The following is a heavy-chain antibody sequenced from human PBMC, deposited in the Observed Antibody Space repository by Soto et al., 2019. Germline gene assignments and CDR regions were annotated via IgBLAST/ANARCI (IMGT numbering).Heavy chain of an antibody. CDR2: ISGSGGST. V-gene: IGHV3-23*01. CDR1: GFTFSSYA. J-gene: IGHJ3*02. CDR3: AKGEYNWNYVWGAFDI. Sequence: GGSLRLSCAASGFTFSSYAMSWVRQAPGKGLEWVSAISGSGGSTYYADSVKGRFTISRDNSKNTLYLQMNSLRAEDTAVYYCAKGEYNWNYVWGAFDIWGQGTMVTVSS. D-gene: IGHD1-7*01.